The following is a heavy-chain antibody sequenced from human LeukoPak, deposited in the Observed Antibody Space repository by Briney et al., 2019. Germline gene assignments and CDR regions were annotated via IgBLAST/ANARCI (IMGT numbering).Heavy chain of an antibody. CDR1: GYTFSSYG. D-gene: IGHD3-22*01. Sequence: GASVKVSCKASGYTFSSYGISWVRQAPGQGLEWMGWISDYNGNTSYAQKVQGRVTMTTDPFTSTAYMELRSLRSDDTAVCYCARDGPDRAAWFDPWGQGTLVTVSS. J-gene: IGHJ5*02. V-gene: IGHV1-18*01. CDR2: ISDYNGNT. CDR3: ARDGPDRAAWFDP.